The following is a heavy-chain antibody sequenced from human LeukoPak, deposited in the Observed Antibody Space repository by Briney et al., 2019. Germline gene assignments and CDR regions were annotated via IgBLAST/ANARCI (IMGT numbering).Heavy chain of an antibody. Sequence: PSETLSLTCTVSGGSISSSSYYWSWIRQPPGKGLEWIGYIYYSGSTNYNPSLKSRVTISVDTSKNQFSLKLSSVTAADTAVYYCAGQTYCGGDCYIQEGYFDYWGQGTLVTVSS. J-gene: IGHJ4*02. CDR2: IYYSGST. V-gene: IGHV4-61*01. CDR3: AGQTYCGGDCYIQEGYFDY. D-gene: IGHD2-21*02. CDR1: GGSISSSSYY.